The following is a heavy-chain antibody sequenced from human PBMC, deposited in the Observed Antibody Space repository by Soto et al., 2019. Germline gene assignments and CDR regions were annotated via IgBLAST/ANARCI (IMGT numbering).Heavy chain of an antibody. CDR2: ISGSGGST. J-gene: IGHJ6*02. D-gene: IGHD2-15*01. CDR1: GFTFSSYA. V-gene: IGHV3-23*01. CDR3: ANDPLTIIVVVVATVNYYGMDV. Sequence: EVQLLESGGGLVQPGGSLRLSCAASGFTFSSYAMSWVRQAPGKGLEWVSAISGSGGSTYYADSVKGRFTISRDNSKNTLYLQMTSLRAEDTAVYYCANDPLTIIVVVVATVNYYGMDVWGQGTTVTVSS.